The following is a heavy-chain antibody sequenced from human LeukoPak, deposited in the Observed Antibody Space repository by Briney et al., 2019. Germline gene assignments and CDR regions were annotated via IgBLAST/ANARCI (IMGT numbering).Heavy chain of an antibody. CDR1: GGSIGSYH. D-gene: IGHD2-15*01. CDR2: VHYTWNT. CDR3: ARVASKGGMDV. Sequence: SETLSLTRSVSGGSIGSYHWSWIRQPPGKGLEWIGHVHYTWNTKYNPSLTGRVSISLDRSKNQFSLSLSSLTAADTAVYYCARVASKGGMDVWGQGTTVIVSS. V-gene: IGHV4-59*01. J-gene: IGHJ6*02.